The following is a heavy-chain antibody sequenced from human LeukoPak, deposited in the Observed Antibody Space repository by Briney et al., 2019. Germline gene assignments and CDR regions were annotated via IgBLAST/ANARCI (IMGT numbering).Heavy chain of an antibody. CDR1: GFTFSSYE. V-gene: IGHV3-49*04. D-gene: IGHD4-17*01. Sequence: PGGSLRLSCAASGFTFSSYEMNWVRQAPGKGLEWVGFIRNKAYGGTTDYAASVKGRFTISRDNSKSIAYLQMNSLKTEDTAVYYCARDWTTVNPWGQGTLVTVSS. J-gene: IGHJ5*02. CDR2: IRNKAYGGTT. CDR3: ARDWTTVNP.